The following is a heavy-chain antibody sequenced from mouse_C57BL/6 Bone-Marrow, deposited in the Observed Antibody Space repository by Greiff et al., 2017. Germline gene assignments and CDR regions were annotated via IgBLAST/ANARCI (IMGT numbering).Heavy chain of an antibody. V-gene: IGHV1-69*01. Sequence: VQLQQPGAELVMPGASVKLSCKASGYTFTSYWMHWVKQRPGQGLEWIGEIDPSASYTNYNQKFKGKSTLTVDKSSSTAYMQLSSLTSEDSAVYYCARDTYYFDYWGQGTTLTVSS. CDR1: GYTFTSYW. J-gene: IGHJ2*01. CDR2: IDPSASYT. CDR3: ARDTYYFDY. D-gene: IGHD2-10*02.